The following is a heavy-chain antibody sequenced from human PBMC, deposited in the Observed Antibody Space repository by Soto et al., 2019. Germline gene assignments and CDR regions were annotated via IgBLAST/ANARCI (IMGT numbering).Heavy chain of an antibody. D-gene: IGHD3-10*02. J-gene: IGHJ4*02. Sequence: PSETLSLTCTVSGGSVNSGGFYWSWLRQPPGKGLELIGHIYYIGVSNHDPSLKSRVTISLDTSNNQFSLKLSSVTAADTAVYYCARYVSWGYFDYWGQGTLVTVSS. CDR3: ARYVSWGYFDY. CDR2: IYYIGVS. V-gene: IGHV4-61*08. CDR1: GGSVNSGGFY.